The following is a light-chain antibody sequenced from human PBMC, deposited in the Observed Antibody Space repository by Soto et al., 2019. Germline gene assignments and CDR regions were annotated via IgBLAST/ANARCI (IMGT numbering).Light chain of an antibody. CDR1: QAIRND. CDR2: GIS. CDR3: LHDALFPYS. J-gene: IGKJ2*03. Sequence: IQMTQSPSSLSASVGDTVTFTCRASQAIRNDLGWFQQRPGKPPKLLIYGISILQTGVPPRFSGSGSGTDFTLTISGLQPEDFATYYCLHDALFPYSFGQGTRLEI. V-gene: IGKV1-6*01.